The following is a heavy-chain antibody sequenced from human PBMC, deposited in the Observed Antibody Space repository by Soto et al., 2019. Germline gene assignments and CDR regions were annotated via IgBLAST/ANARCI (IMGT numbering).Heavy chain of an antibody. CDR3: ARKATVTTCFDY. CDR2: IYYSGTT. Sequence: QVQLQESGPGLVKLSQTLSLTCTVSGGSISSGGYYWSWIRQHPGKGLEWIGYIYYSGTTYDNPSLKSRVTISVDTSKNQFSLRLSSVTAADTAVYHCARKATVTTCFDYWGQGTLVTVSS. CDR1: GGSISSGGYY. D-gene: IGHD4-17*01. J-gene: IGHJ4*02. V-gene: IGHV4-31*03.